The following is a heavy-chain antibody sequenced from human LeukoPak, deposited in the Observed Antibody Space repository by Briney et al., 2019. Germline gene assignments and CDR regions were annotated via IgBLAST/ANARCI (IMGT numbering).Heavy chain of an antibody. CDR1: GFTVSSNS. D-gene: IGHD3-22*01. CDR2: IYTTGNT. J-gene: IGHJ4*02. V-gene: IGHV3-53*01. CDR3: ARRAGDYSHPYDY. Sequence: GGSLRLSCTVSGFTVSSNSMSWVRQAPGKGLEWVSFIYTTGNTHNSDSVKGRFTISRDSFKNTLYLQMNSLRAEDTAVYYCARRAGDYSHPYDYWGQGTLVTVSS.